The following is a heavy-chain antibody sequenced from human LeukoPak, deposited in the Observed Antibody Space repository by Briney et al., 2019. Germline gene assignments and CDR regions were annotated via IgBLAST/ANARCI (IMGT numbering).Heavy chain of an antibody. V-gene: IGHV4-34*01. D-gene: IGHD2-2*01. CDR3: ARPYCSSTSCYVVAFDI. J-gene: IGHJ3*02. CDR1: GGSFSGYY. Sequence: SETLSLTCAVYGGSFSGYYWSWIRQTPGKGLEWIGEINHSGSTNYNPSLKSRVTISVDTSKNQFSLKLSSVTAADTAVYYCARPYCSSTSCYVVAFDIWGQGTMVTVSS. CDR2: INHSGST.